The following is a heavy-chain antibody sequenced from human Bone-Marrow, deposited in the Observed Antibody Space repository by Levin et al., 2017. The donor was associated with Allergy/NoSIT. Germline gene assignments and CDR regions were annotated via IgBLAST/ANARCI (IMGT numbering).Heavy chain of an antibody. V-gene: IGHV5-10-1*01. CDR3: AGHRAFDI. CDR2: IDPSDSYT. Sequence: GESLKISCKGSGYSFTNYWISWVRQMPGKGLEWMGMIDPSDSYTNYSPSFQGHVTISVDRSISTAYLQWSSLKASDTAMYYCAGHRAFDIWGQGTMVNVSS. CDR1: GYSFTNYW. J-gene: IGHJ3*02.